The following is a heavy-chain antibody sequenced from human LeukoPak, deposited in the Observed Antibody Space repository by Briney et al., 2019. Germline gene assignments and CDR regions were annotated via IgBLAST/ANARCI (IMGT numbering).Heavy chain of an antibody. J-gene: IGHJ4*02. V-gene: IGHV1-2*02. CDR1: GYTFTGYY. D-gene: IGHD3-22*01. CDR2: INPNSGGT. Sequence: ASVKVSCKASGYTFTGYYMHWVRQAPGQGLEWMGWINPNSGGTNYAQKFQGRVTMTRDTSISTAYMELSRLRSDDTAVYYCARAELITMIVVVTDFFDYWGQGTLVTVSS. CDR3: ARAELITMIVVVTDFFDY.